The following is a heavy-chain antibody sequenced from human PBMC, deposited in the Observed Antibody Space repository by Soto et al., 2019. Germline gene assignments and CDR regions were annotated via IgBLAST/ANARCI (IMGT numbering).Heavy chain of an antibody. CDR3: ARGPTYSGSYYYGMDV. D-gene: IGHD1-26*01. Sequence: QVQLQQWGAGLLKPSETLSLTCAVYGGSFSGYYWSWIRQPPGKGLEWIGEINHSGSTNYNPSLKSRVTISVDTSKNQFSLQLSSVTAADTAVYYCARGPTYSGSYYYGMDVWGQGTTVTVSS. J-gene: IGHJ6*02. CDR2: INHSGST. CDR1: GGSFSGYY. V-gene: IGHV4-34*01.